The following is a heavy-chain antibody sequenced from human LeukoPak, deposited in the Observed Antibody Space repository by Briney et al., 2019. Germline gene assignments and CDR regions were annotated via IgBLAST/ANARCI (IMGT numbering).Heavy chain of an antibody. CDR2: IYYSGST. J-gene: IGHJ4*02. Sequence: SETLSLTCTVSGGSISSSSYYWGWIRQPPGKGLGWIGSIYYSGSTYYNPSLKSRVTISVDKSKNQFSLKLSSVTAADTAVYYCARVRGSSGYGYDPPDYWGQGTLVTVSS. V-gene: IGHV4-39*07. CDR3: ARVRGSSGYGYDPPDY. D-gene: IGHD5-18*01. CDR1: GGSISSSSYY.